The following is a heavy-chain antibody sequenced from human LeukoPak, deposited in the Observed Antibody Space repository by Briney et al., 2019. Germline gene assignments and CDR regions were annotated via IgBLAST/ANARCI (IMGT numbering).Heavy chain of an antibody. V-gene: IGHV1-8*01. D-gene: IGHD6-13*01. Sequence: ASVKVSCKASGDSFTSYDIKWVRQATGEGLEWMGWMNHNSGNTGYAQKFQGRVAMTRNTSISTAYMELSSLRSEDTAVYYCARVGSSSWTFYYYYYMDVWGKGTTVTISS. CDR3: ARVGSSSWTFYYYYYMDV. CDR1: GDSFTSYD. CDR2: MNHNSGNT. J-gene: IGHJ6*03.